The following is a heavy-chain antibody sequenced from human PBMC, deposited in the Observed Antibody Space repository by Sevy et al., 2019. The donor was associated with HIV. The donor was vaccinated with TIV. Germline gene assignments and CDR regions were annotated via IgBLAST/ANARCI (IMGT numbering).Heavy chain of an antibody. CDR2: IYPGDSDT. D-gene: IGHD3-22*01. CDR1: GYIFTTYW. CDR3: ARPVSLSETGGYYYDAFDI. V-gene: IGHV5-51*01. J-gene: IGHJ3*02. Sequence: GESLKISCKATGYIFTTYWITWVRQMPGKGLEWMGIIYPGDSDTKYSPAFQGQVTISADKSISTAYLQWSSLKASDSAMYYCARPVSLSETGGYYYDAFDILGQGTMVTVSS.